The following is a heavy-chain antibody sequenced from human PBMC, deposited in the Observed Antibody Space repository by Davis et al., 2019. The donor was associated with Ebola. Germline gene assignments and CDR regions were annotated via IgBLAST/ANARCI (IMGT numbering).Heavy chain of an antibody. V-gene: IGHV3-30*03. D-gene: IGHD3-22*01. CDR3: ARGGTMIVVVPPRDDAFDI. CDR2: ISYDGSNK. CDR1: GFTFSSYG. J-gene: IGHJ3*02. Sequence: PGGSLRLSCAASGFTFSSYGMHWVRQAPGKGLEWVAVISYDGSNKYYADSVKGRFTISRDNSKNTLYLQMSSLRAEDTAVYYCARGGTMIVVVPPRDDAFDIWGQGTMVTVSS.